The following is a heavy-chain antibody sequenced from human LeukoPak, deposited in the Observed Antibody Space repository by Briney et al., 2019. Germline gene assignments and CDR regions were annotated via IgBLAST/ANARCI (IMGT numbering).Heavy chain of an antibody. D-gene: IGHD3-3*01. CDR2: MNPKSGER. CDR1: GYTFTSFD. V-gene: IGHV1-8*01. J-gene: IGHJ6*03. CDR3: AITFFEGALRDYYYYMDV. Sequence: ASVKVSCEASGYTFTSFDINWVRQATGHGLEWMGWMNPKSGERGYAQKFQGRVSMTRDISISTAYMELSSLKYEDTAVYYCAITFFEGALRDYYYYMDVWGKGTTVTISS.